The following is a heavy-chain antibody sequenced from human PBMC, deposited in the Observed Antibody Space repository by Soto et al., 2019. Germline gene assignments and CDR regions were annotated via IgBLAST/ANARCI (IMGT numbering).Heavy chain of an antibody. CDR2: IIYLFRRP. D-gene: IGHD6-19*01. CDR3: VRGFGSVAGPFDP. J-gene: IGHJ5*02. V-gene: IGHV1-69*13. CDR1: GGTLNNFF. Sequence: VKVSFKSSGGTLNNFFCSWVRQPPGQGGQWVGGIIYLFRRPSRTDKFQDRVIISADASTSTAYLEFSDLSSGDTAVYYCVRGFGSVAGPFDPWGQGTLVTVSS.